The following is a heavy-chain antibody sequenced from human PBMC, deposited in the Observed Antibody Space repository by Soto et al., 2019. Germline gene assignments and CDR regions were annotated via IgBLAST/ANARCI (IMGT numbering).Heavy chain of an antibody. CDR3: VRGGGGGVLDA. J-gene: IGHJ5*02. CDR1: GFTFGDSY. V-gene: IGHV3-11*06. D-gene: IGHD2-15*01. CDR2: ISPGSRYP. Sequence: GGSLRLSCAGSGFTFGDSYMSWIRQAPGKGLEWLSYISPGSRYPAYADSVKGRFTISRDNAKRSLYLQMMSLTAEDTAIYYCVRGGGGGVLDAWGQGTMVTVSS.